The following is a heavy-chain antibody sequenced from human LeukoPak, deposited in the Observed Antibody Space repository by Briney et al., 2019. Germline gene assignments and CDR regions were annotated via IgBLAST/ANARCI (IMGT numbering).Heavy chain of an antibody. CDR1: GGTFSSYA. D-gene: IGHD6-6*01. V-gene: IGHV1-69*05. J-gene: IGHJ5*02. CDR3: ASQQQLAGRFDP. Sequence: SVELSCKASGGTFSSYAISWVRQAPGQGLERMGGIIPIFGTANYAQKFQGRVTITTDESTSTAYMELSSLRSEDTAVYYCASQQQLAGRFDPWGQGTLVTVSS. CDR2: IIPIFGTA.